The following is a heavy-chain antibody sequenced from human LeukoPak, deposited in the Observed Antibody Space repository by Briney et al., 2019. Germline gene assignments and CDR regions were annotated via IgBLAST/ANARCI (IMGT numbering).Heavy chain of an antibody. D-gene: IGHD5-18*01. CDR1: GFTFSSYS. Sequence: GGSLRLSCAASGFTFSSYSMNWVRQAPGKGLEWVSSISSSSSYIYYADSVKGRFTISRDNAKNSLYLQMNSLRAEDTAVYYCARGLRNVYVDTAMVDYFDYWGQGTLVTVSS. J-gene: IGHJ4*02. V-gene: IGHV3-21*01. CDR3: ARGLRNVYVDTAMVDYFDY. CDR2: ISSSSSYI.